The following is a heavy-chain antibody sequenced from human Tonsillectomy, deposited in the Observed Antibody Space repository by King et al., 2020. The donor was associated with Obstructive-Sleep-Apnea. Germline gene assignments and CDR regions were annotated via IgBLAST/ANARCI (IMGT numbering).Heavy chain of an antibody. CDR1: GGSFSGYY. Sequence: VQLQQWGAGLLKPSETLSLTCAVYGGSFSGYYWSWIRQPPGKGLEWIGEINHSGSTNYNPSLKSRVTISVDTSKNQFSLKLSSVTAADTAVYYCARGPRNIAARRGQQWLVNNWFDPWGQGTLVTVSS. V-gene: IGHV4-34*01. CDR3: ARGPRNIAARRGQQWLVNNWFDP. D-gene: IGHD6-19*01. J-gene: IGHJ5*02. CDR2: INHSGST.